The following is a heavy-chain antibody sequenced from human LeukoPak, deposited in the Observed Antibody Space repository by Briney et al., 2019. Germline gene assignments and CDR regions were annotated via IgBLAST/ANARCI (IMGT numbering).Heavy chain of an antibody. V-gene: IGHV4-4*07. CDR3: ARAVGGDGSGSL. D-gene: IGHD3-10*01. CDR2: IFTTGNT. CDR1: SGSISTFY. J-gene: IGHJ4*02. Sequence: SETLSLTCTVSSGSISTFYWSWIRQPAGKGLEWIGRIFTTGNTNYNPSLKSRVTMSVDMSTRQISLKLSSVTAADTAVYYCARAVGGDGSGSLWGPGTLVTVSS.